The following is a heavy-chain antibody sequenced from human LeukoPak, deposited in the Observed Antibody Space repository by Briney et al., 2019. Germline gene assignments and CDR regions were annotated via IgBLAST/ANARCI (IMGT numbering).Heavy chain of an antibody. CDR3: ARQDPVTSAFDI. CDR2: IYYSGST. CDR1: GGSISSSSYY. J-gene: IGHJ3*02. Sequence: SETLSLTCTVSGGSISSSSYYWGWIRQPPGKGLEWIGYIYYSGSTYYNPSLKSRVSISIDTSKNQFSLKLSSVTAADTALYYCARQDPVTSAFDIWGQGTMVTVSS. D-gene: IGHD4-17*01. V-gene: IGHV4-30-4*08.